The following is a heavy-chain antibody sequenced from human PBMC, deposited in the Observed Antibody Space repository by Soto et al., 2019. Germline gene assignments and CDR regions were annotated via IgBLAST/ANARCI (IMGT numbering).Heavy chain of an antibody. J-gene: IGHJ4*02. Sequence: QVQLVQSGAEVKKPGSSVKVSCKASGGTFSSCAISWVRQAPGRGLEWMGGIIPIFGTANYAQKFQGRVTITADESTSTAYMELSSLSSEDTAVYYCASATTVTTNPPDYWGQGTLVTVSS. CDR3: ASATTVTTNPPDY. V-gene: IGHV1-69*12. D-gene: IGHD4-17*01. CDR2: IIPIFGTA. CDR1: GGTFSSCA.